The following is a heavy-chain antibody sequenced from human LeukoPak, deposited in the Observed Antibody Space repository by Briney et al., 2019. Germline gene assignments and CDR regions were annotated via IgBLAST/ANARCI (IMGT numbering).Heavy chain of an antibody. CDR3: TYYYDSSTYYHVDY. D-gene: IGHD3-22*01. J-gene: IGHJ4*02. V-gene: IGHV3-15*01. CDR1: GFTFSSYA. Sequence: GGSLRLSCAASGFTFSSYAMSWVRQAPGKGLDWVGRIKSKTNGGTTDHAAPVKGRFTISRDDSKSTLYLQMNSLKTEDTAVYYCTYYYDSSTYYHVDYWGQGTLVTVSS. CDR2: IKSKTNGGTT.